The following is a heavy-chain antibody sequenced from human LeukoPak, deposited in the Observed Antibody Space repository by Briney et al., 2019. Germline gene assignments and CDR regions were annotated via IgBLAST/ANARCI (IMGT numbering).Heavy chain of an antibody. J-gene: IGHJ4*02. Sequence: GASVKVSCKASGGTFSSYAISWVRQAPGQGLEWMGGIIPIFGTANYAQKFQGRVTITADESTSTAYMELSSLRSEDTALYYCARGRWGYGDYVGDFDYWGQGTLVTVSS. CDR2: IIPIFGTA. CDR1: GGTFSSYA. V-gene: IGHV1-69*13. CDR3: ARGRWGYGDYVGDFDY. D-gene: IGHD4-17*01.